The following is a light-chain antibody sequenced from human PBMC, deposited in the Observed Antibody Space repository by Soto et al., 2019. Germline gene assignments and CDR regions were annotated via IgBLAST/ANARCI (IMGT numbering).Light chain of an antibody. CDR1: QTIGSTY. V-gene: IGKV3-20*01. CDR2: GAS. J-gene: IGKJ1*01. Sequence: EIVLTQSPGTLSLSPGETATLSCRASQTIGSTYLAWYQQKPGQAPRLLIYGASTRATGIPARFSGSGSGTEFTLTISSLQSEDFAVYFCQQYVTSSPRTFGQGTKVDIK. CDR3: QQYVTSSPRT.